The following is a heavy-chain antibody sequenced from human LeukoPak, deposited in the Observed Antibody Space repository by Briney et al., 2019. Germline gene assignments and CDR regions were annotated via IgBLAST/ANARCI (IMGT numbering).Heavy chain of an antibody. Sequence: NSSETLSLTCTVSGGSISSGSYYWSWIRQPPGRGLEWIAYSGSTNYNPSLKSRVIISVDTSKNQFSLKLSPVTAADTAVYYCARVGIDYSGNIIKYYFDYWGQGTLVTVSS. D-gene: IGHD4-23*01. J-gene: IGHJ4*02. CDR2: SGST. CDR1: GGSISSGSYY. CDR3: ARVGIDYSGNIIKYYFDY. V-gene: IGHV4-61*01.